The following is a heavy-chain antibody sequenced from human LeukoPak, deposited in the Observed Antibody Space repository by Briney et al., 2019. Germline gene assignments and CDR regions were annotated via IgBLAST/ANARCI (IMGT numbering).Heavy chain of an antibody. CDR3: ATTYYYDSSGTQPADAFDI. V-gene: IGHV4-4*07. CDR1: CVSISSYY. CDR2: IYTSGST. J-gene: IGHJ3*02. D-gene: IGHD3-22*01. Sequence: SETLSLTRTVSCVSISSYYWSWIRQPAGKGLEWIARIYTSGSTNYNPSLKSRATISVDTSKNQFSLKLSSVTAADTAVYYCATTYYYDSSGTQPADAFDIWGQGTMVTVSS.